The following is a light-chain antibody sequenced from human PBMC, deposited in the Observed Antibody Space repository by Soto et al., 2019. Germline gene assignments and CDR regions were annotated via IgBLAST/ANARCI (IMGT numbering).Light chain of an antibody. CDR2: DAS. CDR1: QSVSSY. Sequence: EIVLTQSPATLSLSPWDRATLSCRASQSVSSYLAWYQQKPGQAPRLLIYDASNRAAGIPARFSGSGSGTDFTLTITSLVPEDFAVYYCQQRSDWPSTFGGGTKVEIK. V-gene: IGKV3-11*01. J-gene: IGKJ4*01. CDR3: QQRSDWPST.